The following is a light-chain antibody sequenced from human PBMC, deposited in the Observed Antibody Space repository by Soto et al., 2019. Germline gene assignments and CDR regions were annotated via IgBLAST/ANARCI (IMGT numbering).Light chain of an antibody. Sequence: QSVLTQPPSVSGAPGQRVTISCTGSSSNIGAGYDVHWYQQLPGTAPKLLIYGNSNRPSGVPDRFSGSKSGTSASLAITGLQAEDEADYYCCSYAGSYISYVFGTGTKVTVL. V-gene: IGLV1-40*01. J-gene: IGLJ1*01. CDR3: CSYAGSYISYV. CDR2: GNS. CDR1: SSNIGAGYD.